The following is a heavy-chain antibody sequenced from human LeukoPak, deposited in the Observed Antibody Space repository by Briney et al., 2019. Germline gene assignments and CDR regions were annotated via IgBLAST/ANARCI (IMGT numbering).Heavy chain of an antibody. V-gene: IGHV4-39*07. J-gene: IGHJ4*02. Sequence: SETLSLTCTVSGGSISSSSYYWGWIRQPPGKGLEWIGSIYYSGSTYYNPSLKSRVTISVDTSKNQFSLKLSSVTAADTAVYYCARTLYYDFWSGYSIYFDYWGQGTLVTVSS. CDR1: GGSISSSSYY. CDR3: ARTLYYDFWSGYSIYFDY. D-gene: IGHD3-3*01. CDR2: IYYSGST.